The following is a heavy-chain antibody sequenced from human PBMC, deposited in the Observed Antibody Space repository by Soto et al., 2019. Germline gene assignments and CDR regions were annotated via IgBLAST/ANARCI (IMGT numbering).Heavy chain of an antibody. J-gene: IGHJ5*02. CDR3: ARDRPYSSSSDWFDP. V-gene: IGHV3-21*01. D-gene: IGHD6-6*01. CDR1: GFTFSSYS. Sequence: PGGSLRLSCAASGFTFSSYSMNWVRQAPGKGLEWVSSISSSSSYIYYADSVKGRFTISRDNAKNSLYLQMNSLRAEDTAVYYCARDRPYSSSSDWFDPWGQGTLVTVSS. CDR2: ISSSSSYI.